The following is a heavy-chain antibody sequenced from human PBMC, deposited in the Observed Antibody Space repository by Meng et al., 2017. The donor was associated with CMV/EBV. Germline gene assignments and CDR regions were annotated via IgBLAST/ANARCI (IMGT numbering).Heavy chain of an antibody. V-gene: IGHV3-52*01. Sequence: GGSLRLSCAASGFTFSSSWMHWVCQAPEKGLEWVADIKCDGSEKYYVDSVKGRLTISRDNAKNSLYLQVNSLRAEDMTVYYCSTVMSAIGEWFDPWGQGTLVTVS. CDR1: GFTFSSSW. CDR3: STVMSAIGEWFDP. D-gene: IGHD2-8*01. CDR2: IKCDGSEK. J-gene: IGHJ5*02.